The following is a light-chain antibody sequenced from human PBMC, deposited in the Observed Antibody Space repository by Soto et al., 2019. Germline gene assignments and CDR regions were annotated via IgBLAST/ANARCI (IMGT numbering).Light chain of an antibody. V-gene: IGLV1-51*02. J-gene: IGLJ3*02. CDR3: GTWDSSLSVWV. CDR2: ENN. Sequence: QSVLTQPPSVSAAPGQKVTTSCSGSSSNIGNNYVSWYQQLPGTTPKLLIYENNKRPSGIPDRFSGSKSGTSATLGITGLQTGDEADYYCGTWDSSLSVWVFGGGTKVTVL. CDR1: SSNIGNNY.